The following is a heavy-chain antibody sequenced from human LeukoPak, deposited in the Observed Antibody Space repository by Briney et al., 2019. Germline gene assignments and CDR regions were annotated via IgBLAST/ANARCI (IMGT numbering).Heavy chain of an antibody. CDR1: GYTFTSYG. V-gene: IGHV1-18*01. Sequence: ASVKVSCKASGYTFTSYGISWVRQAPGQGLEWMGWISAYNGNTNYAQKLQGRVTMTTDTSTSTAYMELRSLRSDDTAVYYCARDGGPYDFWSGYLHYFDYWGQGTLVTVSS. J-gene: IGHJ4*02. CDR2: ISAYNGNT. CDR3: ARDGGPYDFWSGYLHYFDY. D-gene: IGHD3-3*01.